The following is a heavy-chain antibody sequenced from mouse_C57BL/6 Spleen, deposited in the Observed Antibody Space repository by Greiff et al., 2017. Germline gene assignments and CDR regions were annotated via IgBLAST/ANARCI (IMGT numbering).Heavy chain of an antibody. CDR2: ISSGSSTI. Sequence: EVMLVESGGGLVKPGGSLKLSCAASGFTFSDYGMHWVRQAPEKGLEWVAYISSGSSTIYYADTVKCRFTISRDNAKNTLFLQMTSLRSEETAMDYCARRNWDGGFDYWGQGTTLTVSS. D-gene: IGHD4-1*01. V-gene: IGHV5-17*01. J-gene: IGHJ2*01. CDR3: ARRNWDGGFDY. CDR1: GFTFSDYG.